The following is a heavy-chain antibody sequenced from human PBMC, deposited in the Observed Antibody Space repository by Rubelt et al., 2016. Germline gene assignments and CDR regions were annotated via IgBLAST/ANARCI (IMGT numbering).Heavy chain of an antibody. Sequence: RLSCAASGFTFSSYSMNWVRQAPGKGLEWVSSISSSSSYIYYADSVKGRFTISRDNAKNSLYLQMNSLRAEDTALYYCAKDGRLGDYSNWFDPWGQGTLVTVSS. CDR2: ISSSSSYI. CDR3: AKDGRLGDYSNWFDP. D-gene: IGHD4-11*01. V-gene: IGHV3-21*04. J-gene: IGHJ5*02. CDR1: GFTFSSYS.